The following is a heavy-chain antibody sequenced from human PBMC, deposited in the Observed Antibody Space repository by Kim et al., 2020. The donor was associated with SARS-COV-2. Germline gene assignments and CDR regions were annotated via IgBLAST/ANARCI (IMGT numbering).Heavy chain of an antibody. J-gene: IGHJ4*02. Sequence: GGSLRLSCAASGFTFSGYEMNWVRQAPGKGLEWVSYISSSGSTIYYAVSVKGRFTISRDNAKKSLYLQMNRLRAEDTAVYYCARDRRGLLVSTLLDYWGQGNLVTVSS. V-gene: IGHV3-48*03. CDR3: ARDRRGLLVSTLLDY. CDR1: GFTFSGYE. CDR2: ISSSGSTI. D-gene: IGHD2-8*01.